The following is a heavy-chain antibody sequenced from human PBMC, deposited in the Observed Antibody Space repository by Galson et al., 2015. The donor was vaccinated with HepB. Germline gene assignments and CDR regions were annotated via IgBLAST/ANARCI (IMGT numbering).Heavy chain of an antibody. CDR2: ISSNGAGT. Sequence: SLRLSCAASGFTVTNYAMSWVRQAPGKGLEWVSIISSNGAGTYYLDSVRGRFTISRDTSKNTLYLQMNSLSAEDTAVYYCAKGRPASSPTDSVDVWGQGTAVTVSS. D-gene: IGHD2-2*01. J-gene: IGHJ3*01. CDR3: AKGRPASSPTDSVDV. V-gene: IGHV3-23*01. CDR1: GFTVTNYA.